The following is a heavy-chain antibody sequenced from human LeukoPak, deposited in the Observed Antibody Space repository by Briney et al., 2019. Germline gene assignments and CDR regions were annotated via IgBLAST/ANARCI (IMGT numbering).Heavy chain of an antibody. Sequence: ASVKVSGKVSGYTLTELSMHWVRQAPGKGLEWMGGFDPEDGETIYAQKFQGRVTMTEDTSTDTAYMELSSLRSEDTAVYYCATDHCSSTSCYSEMRHWGQGTLVTVSS. V-gene: IGHV1-24*01. D-gene: IGHD2-2*01. CDR1: GYTLTELS. CDR3: ATDHCSSTSCYSEMRH. CDR2: FDPEDGET. J-gene: IGHJ1*01.